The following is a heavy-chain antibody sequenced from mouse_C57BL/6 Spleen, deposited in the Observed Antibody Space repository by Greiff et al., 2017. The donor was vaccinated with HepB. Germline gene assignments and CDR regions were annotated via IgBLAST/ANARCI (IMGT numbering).Heavy chain of an antibody. J-gene: IGHJ2*01. D-gene: IGHD1-1*01. Sequence: VQLQQSGAELVKAGASVKMSCKASGYTFTSYWMHWVKQRLGQGLEWFAETNPTNGRTSDNEKFKSKATLTVDKSSSTAYMLLSGPTFEDSAVYYCARIKKIVATYFDYWGQGTTLTVAS. CDR2: TNPTNGRT. CDR1: GYTFTSYW. CDR3: ARIKKIVATYFDY. V-gene: IGHV1S81*02.